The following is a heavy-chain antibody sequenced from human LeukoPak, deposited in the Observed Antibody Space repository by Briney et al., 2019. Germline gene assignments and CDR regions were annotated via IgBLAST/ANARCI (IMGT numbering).Heavy chain of an antibody. J-gene: IGHJ4*02. CDR3: AKDRPTNYYDSSGYYYDY. V-gene: IGHV3-23*01. D-gene: IGHD3-22*01. CDR2: ISGSGGST. CDR1: GFTFSSYA. Sequence: PGGSLRLSCAASGFTFSSYAMSWVRQAPGKGLEWVSAISGSGGSTYYADSVKGRFTISRDNSKNTLYLQMNSLRAEDTAVYYCAKDRPTNYYDSSGYYYDYWGQGTLVTVSS.